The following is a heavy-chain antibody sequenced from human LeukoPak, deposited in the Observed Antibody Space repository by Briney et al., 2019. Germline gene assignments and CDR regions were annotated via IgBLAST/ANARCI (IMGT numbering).Heavy chain of an antibody. CDR1: GFTFSRFW. CDR3: AREGEVAAFDAFDI. Sequence: GGSLRLSCAASGFTFSRFWMSWVRQAPGKGLEWVANIKQDGSEKYYVDSVKGRFTISRDNAKNSLYLQMNSLRAEDTAVFYCAREGEVAAFDAFDIWGPGTMVTVSS. D-gene: IGHD6-19*01. J-gene: IGHJ3*02. CDR2: IKQDGSEK. V-gene: IGHV3-7*01.